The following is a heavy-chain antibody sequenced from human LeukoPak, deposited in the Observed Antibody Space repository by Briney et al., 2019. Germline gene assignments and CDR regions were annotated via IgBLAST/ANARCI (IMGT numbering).Heavy chain of an antibody. CDR3: AKDKRGQTNPPYWFDP. Sequence: PGGSLRLSCAASGFTFSSYWMSWVRQAPGKGLEWVANIKQDGSEEYYVDSVKGRFTISRDNAKNSPYLQMNSLRAEDTAVYYCAKDKRGQTNPPYWFDPWGQGTLVTVSS. D-gene: IGHD1-14*01. V-gene: IGHV3-7*03. J-gene: IGHJ5*02. CDR2: IKQDGSEE. CDR1: GFTFSSYW.